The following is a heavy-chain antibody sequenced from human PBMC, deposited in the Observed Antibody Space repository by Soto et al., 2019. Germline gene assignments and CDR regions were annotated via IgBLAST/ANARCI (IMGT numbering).Heavy chain of an antibody. V-gene: IGHV3-48*01. CDR3: VRRSASGSAGMDV. Sequence: GSLRLSCAASGFTFSGYSMNCFRQSPGKGLKWVSYITSSSSTIYYADPVKGRFTISRDNAKSLLYLQMNSLRAEDTAVYYCVRRSASGSAGMDVWGQGTTVTVSS. CDR1: GFTFSGYS. D-gene: IGHD5-12*01. CDR2: ITSSSSTI. J-gene: IGHJ6*02.